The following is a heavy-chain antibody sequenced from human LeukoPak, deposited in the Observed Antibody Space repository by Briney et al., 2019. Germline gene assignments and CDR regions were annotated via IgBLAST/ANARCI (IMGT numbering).Heavy chain of an antibody. CDR1: GGSISSSSYY. CDR2: IYYSGST. D-gene: IGHD1-7*01. V-gene: IGHV4-39*07. J-gene: IGHJ4*02. Sequence: SETLSLTCTVSGGSISSSSYYWGWIRQPPGKGLEWIGSIYYSGSTYYNPSLKSRVTISVDTSKNQFSLKLSSVSAADMAVYYCARSKRGTTSPYYFDYWGQGTLVTVSS. CDR3: ARSKRGTTSPYYFDY.